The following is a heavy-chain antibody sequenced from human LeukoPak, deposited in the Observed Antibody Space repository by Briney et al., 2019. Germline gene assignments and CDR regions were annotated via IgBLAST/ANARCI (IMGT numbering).Heavy chain of an antibody. V-gene: IGHV3-48*01. CDR2: ISSSSSTI. Sequence: GGSLRLSCAASGFTFSSYSMNWVRQAPGKGLEWVSYISSSSSTIYYADSVKGRFTISRDNAKNSPYLQMNSLRAEDTAVYYCARMGCSSTSCYTPTFDYWGQGTLVTVSS. J-gene: IGHJ4*02. D-gene: IGHD2-2*02. CDR3: ARMGCSSTSCYTPTFDY. CDR1: GFTFSSYS.